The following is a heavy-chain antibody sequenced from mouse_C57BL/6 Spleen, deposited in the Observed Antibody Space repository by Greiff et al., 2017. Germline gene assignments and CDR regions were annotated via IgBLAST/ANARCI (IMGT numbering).Heavy chain of an antibody. J-gene: IGHJ4*01. Sequence: QVQLQQPGAELVRPGSSVKLSCKASGYTFTSYWMDWVKQRPGQGLEWIGNIYPSDSETHYNQKFKDKATLTVDKSSSTAYMQLSSLTSEDSAVYDCAREGIYYGNLYYAMDYWGQGTSVTVSS. CDR2: IYPSDSET. CDR1: GYTFTSYW. V-gene: IGHV1-61*01. CDR3: AREGIYYGNLYYAMDY. D-gene: IGHD2-1*01.